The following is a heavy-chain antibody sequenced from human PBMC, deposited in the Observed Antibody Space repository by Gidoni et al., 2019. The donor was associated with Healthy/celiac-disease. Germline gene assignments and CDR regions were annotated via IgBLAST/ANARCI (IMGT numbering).Heavy chain of an antibody. J-gene: IGHJ4*02. CDR3: ARSGWVVIGGIDY. D-gene: IGHD3-22*01. Sequence: QVQLVQSGAEVKKPGASVKFSCKASRYTLTSYYLHWVRQAPGQGPEWLGIINPSGGSTSYAQKFQGRVTMTRDTSTSTVYMELSSLRSEDTAVYYCARSGWVVIGGIDYWGQGTLVTVSS. CDR1: RYTLTSYY. V-gene: IGHV1-46*01. CDR2: INPSGGST.